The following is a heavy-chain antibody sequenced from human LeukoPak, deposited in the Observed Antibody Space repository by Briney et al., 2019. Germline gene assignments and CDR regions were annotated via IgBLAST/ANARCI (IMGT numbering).Heavy chain of an antibody. Sequence: GGSLRLSCAASGFIFSSHGMNWVRQAPGKGLEWVSAISGSGGSTYYADSVKGRFTISRDNSKNTLYLQMNSLRAEDTAVYYCASLGSSDAFDIWGQGTMVTVSS. D-gene: IGHD3-10*01. CDR1: GFIFSSHG. CDR3: ASLGSSDAFDI. CDR2: ISGSGGST. J-gene: IGHJ3*02. V-gene: IGHV3-23*01.